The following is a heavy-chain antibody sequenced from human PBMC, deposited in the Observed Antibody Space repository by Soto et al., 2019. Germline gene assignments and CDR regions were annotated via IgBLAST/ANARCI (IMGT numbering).Heavy chain of an antibody. Sequence: GGSLRLSCAASGFTFSQAWMTWVRQAPGRGLEWVGRIKSKTDIGTTEYAAPVKGRFTISGDDSKNTLYLQMNSLKIEDTAMYYCTTGLHNSGGADHWGQ. V-gene: IGHV3-15*01. D-gene: IGHD3-10*01. CDR2: IKSKTDIGTT. CDR3: TTGLHNSGGADH. CDR1: GFTFSQAW. J-gene: IGHJ4*02.